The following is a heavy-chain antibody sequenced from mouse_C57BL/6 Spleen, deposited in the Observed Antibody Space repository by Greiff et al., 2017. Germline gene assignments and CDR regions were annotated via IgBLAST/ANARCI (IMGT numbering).Heavy chain of an antibody. V-gene: IGHV5-17*01. CDR1: GFTFSDYG. CDR2: ISSGSSTI. J-gene: IGHJ3*01. Sequence: EVKLMESGGGLVKPGGSLKLSCAASGFTFSDYGMHWVRQAPEKGLAWVAYISSGSSTIYYADTVKGRFTISRDNAKNTLFLQMTSLRSEDTAMYYCARRNYDSAWFAYWGQGTLVTVSA. CDR3: ARRNYDSAWFAY. D-gene: IGHD2-4*01.